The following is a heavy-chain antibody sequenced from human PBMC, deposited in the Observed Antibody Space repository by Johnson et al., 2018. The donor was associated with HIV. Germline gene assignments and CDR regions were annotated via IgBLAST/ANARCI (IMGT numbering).Heavy chain of an antibody. D-gene: IGHD2-21*01. CDR2: ISWNSGNI. CDR1: GFTFDDYA. Sequence: VQLVESGGGLVQPGRSLRLSCATSGFTFDDYAMHWVRQAPGKGLEWVAGISWNSGNIAYVDSVKGRLTISRDNARNSLYLQMDSLRPDDTALYYCVKGTMVVIAISGAFDIWGQGTMVTVSS. J-gene: IGHJ3*02. CDR3: VKGTMVVIAISGAFDI. V-gene: IGHV3-9*01.